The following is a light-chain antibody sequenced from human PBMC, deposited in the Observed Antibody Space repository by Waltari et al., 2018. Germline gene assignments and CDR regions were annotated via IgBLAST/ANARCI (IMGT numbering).Light chain of an antibody. V-gene: IGLV4-69*01. CDR2: VNSDGSH. Sequence: QLVLTQSPSASASLGASDKLTCTLSSGHSSNIIAWLQQQPGKGPRYLMQVNSDGSHRKGDEIPDRFSGSSSGAERYLTISSLQSEDEADYYCETGGHGTWVFGGGTKLTVL. CDR1: SGHSSNI. J-gene: IGLJ3*02. CDR3: ETGGHGTWV.